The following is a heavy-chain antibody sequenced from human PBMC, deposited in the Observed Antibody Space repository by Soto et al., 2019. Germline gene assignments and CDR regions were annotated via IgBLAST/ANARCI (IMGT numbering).Heavy chain of an antibody. CDR2: VYYSGST. CDR1: GGSISSSSYY. Sequence: SETLSLTCTVSGGSISSSSYYWGWIRQPPGKGLEWIGGVYYSGSTYYNPSPRSGVTISVDTSKNQFSLKLSSVTAADTAVYYCARHRYSSSFAAYYYMDVWGKGTTVTVSS. D-gene: IGHD6-6*01. J-gene: IGHJ6*03. V-gene: IGHV4-39*01. CDR3: ARHRYSSSFAAYYYMDV.